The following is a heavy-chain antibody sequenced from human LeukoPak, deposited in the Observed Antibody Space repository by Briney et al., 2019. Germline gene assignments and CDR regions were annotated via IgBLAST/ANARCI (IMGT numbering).Heavy chain of an antibody. CDR2: IYYSGAT. CDR1: GFSISSDSY. CDR3: AKFGSTSGRGFDP. J-gene: IGHJ5*02. V-gene: IGHV4-38-2*02. Sequence: NPSEILSLTCTVSGFSISSDSYWGWIRQPPGKGLEWIGTIYYSGATYYSPSLKSRVTISLDTSKNHFSLRLTSVTAADTAVYYCAKFGSTSGRGFDPWGQGTLVTVSS. D-gene: IGHD2-2*01.